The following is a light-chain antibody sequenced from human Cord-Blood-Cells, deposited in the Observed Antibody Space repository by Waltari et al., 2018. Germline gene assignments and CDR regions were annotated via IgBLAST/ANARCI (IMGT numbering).Light chain of an antibody. Sequence: QSALTQPASVSGSHGQSITIPCTGTSSDVGGYNYVSWYQQHPGKAPKLMIYDVSNRPQAVSNRSAGSKPGNTASLTISGLQAEDEADYYCSSYTSSSAVVFGGVTKLTIL. V-gene: IGLV2-14*01. CDR1: SSDVGGYNY. J-gene: IGLJ2*01. CDR2: DVS. CDR3: SSYTSSSAVV.